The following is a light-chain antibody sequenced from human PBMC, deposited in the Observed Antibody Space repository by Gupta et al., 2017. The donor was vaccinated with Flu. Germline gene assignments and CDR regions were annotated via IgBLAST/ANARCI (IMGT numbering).Light chain of an antibody. CDR1: SSTIGTNT. CDR3: AAWDDSLNGWV. CDR2: SNN. Sequence: QSVLTQPPSASGTPGQRVTVSCSGSSSTIGTNTVNWYQQLPGTAPKLLVYSNNQRPSGVPVQFSSSNSGTSASLSISGLQSEDDAEYYCAAWDDSLNGWVFCVVTKLTVL. V-gene: IGLV1-44*01. J-gene: IGLJ3*02.